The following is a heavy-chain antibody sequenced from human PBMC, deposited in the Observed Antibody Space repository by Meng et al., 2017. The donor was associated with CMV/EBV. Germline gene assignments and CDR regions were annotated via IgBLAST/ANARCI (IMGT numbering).Heavy chain of an antibody. V-gene: IGHV3-15*01. J-gene: IGHJ4*02. CDR1: GFTFSNAW. D-gene: IGHD3-22*01. CDR2: IKSKTDGGTT. Sequence: GGSLRLSCAASGFTFSNAWMSWVRQAPGKGLEWVGRIKSKTDGGTTDYAAPVKGRFTISRDDSKNTLYLQMNSLKTADTAVYYCTSTIGYYYDSSGYYLDYWGQGTLVTVSS. CDR3: TSTIGYYYDSSGYYLDY.